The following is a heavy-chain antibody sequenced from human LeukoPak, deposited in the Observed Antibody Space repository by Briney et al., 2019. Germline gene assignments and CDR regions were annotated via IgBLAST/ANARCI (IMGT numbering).Heavy chain of an antibody. Sequence: GASVKVSCKDSGGTFSSYAISWVRQAPGQGLEWMGGIIPIFGTANYAQKFQGRVTITADESTSTAYMELSSLRSEDTAVYYCARDLNTAMVTGYYYYGMDVWGQGTTVTVSS. J-gene: IGHJ6*02. CDR3: ARDLNTAMVTGYYYYGMDV. V-gene: IGHV1-69*13. D-gene: IGHD5-18*01. CDR2: IIPIFGTA. CDR1: GGTFSSYA.